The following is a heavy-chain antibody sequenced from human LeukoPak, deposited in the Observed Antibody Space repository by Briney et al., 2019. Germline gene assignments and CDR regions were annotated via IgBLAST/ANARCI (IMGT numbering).Heavy chain of an antibody. Sequence: PGGSLRLSCAASGFTFSSYWMSWVRQAPGKGLEWVANIKQDGSEKYYVDSVKGRFTISRDNAKNSLYLQMNSLRAEDTAVYYCARDGDRSLCSPEYYFDYWGQGTLVTVSS. D-gene: IGHD3-16*02. CDR1: GFTFSSYW. J-gene: IGHJ4*02. CDR3: ARDGDRSLCSPEYYFDY. V-gene: IGHV3-7*01. CDR2: IKQDGSEK.